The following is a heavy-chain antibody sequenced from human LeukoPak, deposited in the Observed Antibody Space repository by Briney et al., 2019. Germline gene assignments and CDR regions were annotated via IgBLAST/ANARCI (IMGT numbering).Heavy chain of an antibody. CDR3: ARADYGDYLHDY. J-gene: IGHJ4*02. CDR2: IYYSGST. D-gene: IGHD4-17*01. CDR1: GGSISSYY. Sequence: SETLSLTCTVAGGSISSYYWSWIRQPPGKGLDWIGYIYYSGSTNYNPSLKSRVTISVDTSKNQFSLKLSSVTAADTAVYYCARADYGDYLHDYWGQGTLVTVSS. V-gene: IGHV4-59*01.